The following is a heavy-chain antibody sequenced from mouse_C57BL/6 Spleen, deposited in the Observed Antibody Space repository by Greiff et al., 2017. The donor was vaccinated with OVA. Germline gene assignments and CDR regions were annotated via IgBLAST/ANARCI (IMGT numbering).Heavy chain of an antibody. Sequence: EVQLQQSGPVLVKPGASVKMSCKASGYTFTDYYMNWVKQSPFPILECLLVITPYNGGTSYNQKFKGKATLTVDKSSSTAYMELNSLTSEDSAVYYCARGDYYGSSYFDYWGQGTTLTVSS. CDR1: GYTFTDYY. CDR2: ITPYNGGT. D-gene: IGHD1-1*01. V-gene: IGHV1-19*01. CDR3: ARGDYYGSSYFDY. J-gene: IGHJ2*01.